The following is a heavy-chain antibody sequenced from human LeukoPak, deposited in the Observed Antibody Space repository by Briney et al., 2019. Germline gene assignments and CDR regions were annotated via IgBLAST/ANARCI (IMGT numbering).Heavy chain of an antibody. CDR1: GFTFSSYS. V-gene: IGHV3-21*01. Sequence: PGTSLRLSCAASGFTFSSYSTNWVRQAPGKGLEWVSSISSSSSYIYYADSVKGRFTISRDNAKNSLYLQMNSLRAEDTAVYYCARDVGIAAAGIENWFDPWGQGTLVTVSS. CDR3: ARDVGIAAAGIENWFDP. D-gene: IGHD6-13*01. CDR2: ISSSSSYI. J-gene: IGHJ5*02.